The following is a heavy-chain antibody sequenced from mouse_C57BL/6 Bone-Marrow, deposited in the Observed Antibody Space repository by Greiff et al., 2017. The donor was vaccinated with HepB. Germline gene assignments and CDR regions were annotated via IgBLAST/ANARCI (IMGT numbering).Heavy chain of an antibody. CDR1: GFNIKDDY. V-gene: IGHV14-4*01. CDR2: IDPENGDT. D-gene: IGHD1-1*01. J-gene: IGHJ2*01. CDR3: TSKSYYGSRGFDY. Sequence: EVKLQESGAELVRPGASVKLSCTASGFNIKDDYMHWVKQRPEQGLEWIGWIDPENGDTEYASKFQGKATITADTSSNTAYLQLSSLTSEDTAVYYCTSKSYYGSRGFDYWGQGTTLTVSS.